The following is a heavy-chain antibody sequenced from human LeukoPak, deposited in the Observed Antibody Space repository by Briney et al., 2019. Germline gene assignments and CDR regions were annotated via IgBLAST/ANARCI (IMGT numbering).Heavy chain of an antibody. CDR3: ARHRSGGSQDDAFDI. CDR1: GFTFSSYE. D-gene: IGHD2-15*01. Sequence: QPGGSLRLSCAASGFTFSSYEMNWVRQAPGKGLEWVSYISSSGSTIYYADSVKGRFTISRDNAKNSLYLQMNSLRAEDTAVYYCARHRSGGSQDDAFDIWGEGTMVTVSS. CDR2: ISSSGSTI. J-gene: IGHJ3*02. V-gene: IGHV3-48*03.